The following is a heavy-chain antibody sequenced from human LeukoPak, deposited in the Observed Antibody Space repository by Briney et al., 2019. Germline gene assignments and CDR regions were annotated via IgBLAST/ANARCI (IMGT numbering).Heavy chain of an antibody. CDR1: GGSISSYY. CDR3: AKEGTGSHSQWAFDF. V-gene: IGHV4-4*07. D-gene: IGHD3/OR15-3a*01. Sequence: SETLSLTCTVSGGSISSYYWSWIRQPAGKGLEWIGRIYTSGSTNYNPSLKSRVTMSVDTSKNQFSLKLSSVTAADTAMYYCAKEGTGSHSQWAFDFWGQGTMVTVSS. CDR2: IYTSGST. J-gene: IGHJ3*01.